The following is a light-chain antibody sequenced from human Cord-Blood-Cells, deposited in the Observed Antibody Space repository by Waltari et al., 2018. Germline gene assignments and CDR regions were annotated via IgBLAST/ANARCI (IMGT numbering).Light chain of an antibody. CDR2: QDS. J-gene: IGLJ2*01. CDR3: QAWDSSAVV. V-gene: IGLV3-1*01. CDR1: KMGGQY. Sequence: SYEPTQPPSVSVAPGRPPSTAPRDAKMGGQYACWYQQKPGQSPVLVIYQDSKRPSGIPERFSGSNSGNTATLTISGTQAMDEADYYCQAWDSSAVVFGGGTKLTVL.